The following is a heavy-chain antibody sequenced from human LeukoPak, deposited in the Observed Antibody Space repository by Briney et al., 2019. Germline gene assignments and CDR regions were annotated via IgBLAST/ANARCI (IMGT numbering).Heavy chain of an antibody. CDR2: IHSNPKTI. V-gene: IGHV3-11*01. CDR3: ARLRGIGAYYGSGSHDY. D-gene: IGHD3-10*01. J-gene: IGHJ4*02. Sequence: GGSLRLPCEASGFTFRDYQMSWIRQAPGKGLEWISYIHSNPKTIYYADSAKGRFTISRDNAKNTLYLQMNSLRAEDTAVYYCARLRGIGAYYGSGSHDYWGQGTLVTVSS. CDR1: GFTFRDYQ.